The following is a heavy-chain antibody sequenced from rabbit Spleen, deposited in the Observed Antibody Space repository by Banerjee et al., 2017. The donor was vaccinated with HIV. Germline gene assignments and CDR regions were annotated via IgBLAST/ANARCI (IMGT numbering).Heavy chain of an antibody. J-gene: IGHJ6*01. Sequence: QSLEESGGDLVKPGASLSLTCTASGFSFNSTYYMCWVRQAPGKGLEWIACIEVGDSSFTYFATWARGRFTISKTSSTTVTLQVTRLTAADTATYFCARDTSSSFSSYGMDLWGPGTLVTVS. CDR1: GFSFNSTYY. CDR2: IEVGDSSFT. CDR3: ARDTSSSFSSYGMDL. D-gene: IGHD1-1*01. V-gene: IGHV1S40*01.